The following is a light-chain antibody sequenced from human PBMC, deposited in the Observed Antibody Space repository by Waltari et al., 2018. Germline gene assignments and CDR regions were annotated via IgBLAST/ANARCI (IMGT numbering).Light chain of an antibody. J-gene: IGLJ2*01. Sequence: SYDLTQPPSVSVSPGQTASITCSGDKLGDKYASWYQQKPGQSPVLVIYQDSTRPSGIPERFSGSNSGNTATLTVSGTQAMDEADYYCQAWDTGTGVFGGGTKLTVL. CDR1: KLGDKY. V-gene: IGLV3-1*01. CDR2: QDS. CDR3: QAWDTGTGV.